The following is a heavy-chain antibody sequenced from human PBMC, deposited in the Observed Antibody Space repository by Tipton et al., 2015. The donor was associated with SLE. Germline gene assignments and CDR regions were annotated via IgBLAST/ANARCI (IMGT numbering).Heavy chain of an antibody. D-gene: IGHD1-26*01. J-gene: IGHJ4*02. CDR2: INANSGNP. Sequence: QVQLVQSGAEVKKPGASVKVSCKASGYTFSIYSMNWVRQAPGQGLEWMGYINANSGNPTYAQGFTGRFVFSLDTSVNTAFLQISSLVAEDTAVYYCARDLLVGAFDYWGQGTLVTVSS. CDR1: GYTFSIYS. CDR3: ARDLLVGAFDY. V-gene: IGHV7-4-1*02.